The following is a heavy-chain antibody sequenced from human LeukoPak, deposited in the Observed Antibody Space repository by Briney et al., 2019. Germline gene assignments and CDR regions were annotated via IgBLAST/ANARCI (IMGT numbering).Heavy chain of an antibody. V-gene: IGHV3-74*01. Sequence: PGGSLRLSCAASGFTFSSYWMHWVRQAPEKGLVWVSRINSDGSSTSYADSVKGRFTISRDNAKNTLYLQMNSLRAEDTAVYYCAATYYYDTYFDYWGQGTLVTVSS. CDR1: GFTFSSYW. CDR3: AATYYYDTYFDY. J-gene: IGHJ4*02. D-gene: IGHD3-22*01. CDR2: INSDGSST.